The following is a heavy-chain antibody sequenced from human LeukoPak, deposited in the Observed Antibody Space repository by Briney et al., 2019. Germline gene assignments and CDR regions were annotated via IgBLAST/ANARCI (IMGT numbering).Heavy chain of an antibody. J-gene: IGHJ4*02. CDR1: GGTFSSYA. Sequence: GASVKVSCKASGGTFSSYAISWVRQAPGQGLEWMGRIIPILGIANYAQKFQGRVTITADKSTSTAYMELSSLRSEDTAVYYCARDAPSADIVVVPAAMDHGGYWGQGTLVTVSS. CDR2: IIPILGIA. V-gene: IGHV1-69*04. D-gene: IGHD2-2*01. CDR3: ARDAPSADIVVVPAAMDHGGY.